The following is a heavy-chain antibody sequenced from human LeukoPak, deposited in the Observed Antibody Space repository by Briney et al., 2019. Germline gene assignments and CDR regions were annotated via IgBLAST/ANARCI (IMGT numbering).Heavy chain of an antibody. Sequence: ASVKVSCKASGYTFTGYYMHWVRQAPGQGLEWMGWINPNSGDTNYAQKFKGRVTMTRDTSISTAYMELSRLRSDDTAVYYCAAISYNWNGSWFDPWGQGTLVTVSS. CDR2: INPNSGDT. J-gene: IGHJ5*02. CDR1: GYTFTGYY. CDR3: AAISYNWNGSWFDP. V-gene: IGHV1-2*02. D-gene: IGHD1-1*01.